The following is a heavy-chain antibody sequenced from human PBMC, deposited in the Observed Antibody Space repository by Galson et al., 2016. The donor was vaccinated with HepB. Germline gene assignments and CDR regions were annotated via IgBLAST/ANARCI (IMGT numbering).Heavy chain of an antibody. CDR2: INQDASET. CDR3: ATSWIMDV. Sequence: SLRLSCAASGSIFSKWWMSWVRQAPGKGLEWVAVINQDASETYYVDSVKGRFTISRDNAKNSLYLQMSSLRAEDTAVYYCATSWIMDVWGQGTTVTVSS. CDR1: GSIFSKWW. J-gene: IGHJ6*02. V-gene: IGHV3-7*01. D-gene: IGHD2-2*03.